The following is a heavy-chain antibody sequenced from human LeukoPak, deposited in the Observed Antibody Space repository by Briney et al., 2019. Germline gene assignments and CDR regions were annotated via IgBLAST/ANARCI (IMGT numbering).Heavy chain of an antibody. CDR2: IYTSGST. CDR3: AREGRVVVVPAATWGYYHYMDV. Sequence: SETLSLTCTVSGGSISSYYWSWIRQPAGKGLEWIGRIYTSGSTNYNPSLKSRVTISVDTSKNQFSLKLSSVTAADTAVYYCAREGRVVVVPAATWGYYHYMDVWGKGTTVTVSS. V-gene: IGHV4-4*07. D-gene: IGHD2-2*01. J-gene: IGHJ6*03. CDR1: GGSISSYY.